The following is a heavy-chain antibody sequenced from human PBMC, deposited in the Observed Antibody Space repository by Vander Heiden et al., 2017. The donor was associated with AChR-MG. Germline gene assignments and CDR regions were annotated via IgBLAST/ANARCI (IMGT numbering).Heavy chain of an antibody. CDR3: AKFSVGAIERATIYAFDI. J-gene: IGHJ3*02. CDR1: GFTFSSSG. CDR2: ISGSGGST. D-gene: IGHD1-26*01. V-gene: IGHV3-23*01. Sequence: EVQLLEYGGGLVQPGGSLRLPGAASGFTFSSSGMSWVRQAPGKGLEWVSAISGSGGSTYDADSVKGRVTISRDNSKNTLYRQMNSLRAEETAVYYCAKFSVGAIERATIYAFDIWGQGTMVTVSS.